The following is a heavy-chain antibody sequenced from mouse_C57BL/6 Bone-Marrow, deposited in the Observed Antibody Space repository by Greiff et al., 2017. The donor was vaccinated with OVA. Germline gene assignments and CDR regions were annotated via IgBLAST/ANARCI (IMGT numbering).Heavy chain of an antibody. CDR3: ARSLDSSGYRFAY. CDR1: GYTFTDYY. CDR2: INPYNGGT. J-gene: IGHJ3*01. D-gene: IGHD3-2*02. V-gene: IGHV1-19*01. Sequence: EVQLQQSGPVLVKPGASVKMSCKASGYTFTDYYMNWVKQSHGKSLEWIGVINPYNGGTSYNQKFKGKATLTVDKSSSTAYMELNSLTSEDSAVYYCARSLDSSGYRFAYWGQGTLVTVSA.